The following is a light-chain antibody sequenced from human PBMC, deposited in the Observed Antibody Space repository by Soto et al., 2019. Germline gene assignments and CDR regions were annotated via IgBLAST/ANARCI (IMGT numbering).Light chain of an antibody. CDR3: PSWGTGVI. CDR2: LKSDGSH. J-gene: IGLJ2*01. CDR1: SGHSSYA. Sequence: QSVLTQSPSASASLGASVKLTCTLSSGHSSYAIAWHQQQPEKGPRYLMKLKSDGSHSKGDGIPDRFSGSSSGAERYLTISGLQAEDEADYYCPSWGTGVIFGGGTKLTVL. V-gene: IGLV4-69*01.